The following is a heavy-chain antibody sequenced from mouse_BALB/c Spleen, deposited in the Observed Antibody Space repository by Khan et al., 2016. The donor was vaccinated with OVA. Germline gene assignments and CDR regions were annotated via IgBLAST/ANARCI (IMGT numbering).Heavy chain of an antibody. CDR3: SRRGADQATWDYFDC. CDR1: GYTFTNYW. D-gene: IGHD3-2*02. CDR2: TYPGGGYT. J-gene: IGHJ2*01. Sequence: QVQLQQSGAELVRPGTSVKMSCKAAGYTFTNYWIGWVKQRPGHGLEWIGDTYPGGGYTNYNEKFKGKATLTADTSSSTAYMQLSGLTSEDSAIYYWSRRGADQATWDYFDCWGQGTTLTVSS. V-gene: IGHV1-63*02.